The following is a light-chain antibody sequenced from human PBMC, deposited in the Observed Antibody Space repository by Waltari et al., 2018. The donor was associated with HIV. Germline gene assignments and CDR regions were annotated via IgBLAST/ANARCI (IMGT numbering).Light chain of an antibody. V-gene: IGKV4-1*01. J-gene: IGKJ4*01. Sequence: DIVMTQSPDSLVVSLGERATINCKSSQSVLYSSNNKNYLAWYQQKPGQPPKLPIYWASTRESGVPDRLSGSGSGTDFTLTISSLQAEDVAVYYCQQYYSTPFTFGGGTKVEIK. CDR1: QSVLYSSNNKNY. CDR2: WAS. CDR3: QQYYSTPFT.